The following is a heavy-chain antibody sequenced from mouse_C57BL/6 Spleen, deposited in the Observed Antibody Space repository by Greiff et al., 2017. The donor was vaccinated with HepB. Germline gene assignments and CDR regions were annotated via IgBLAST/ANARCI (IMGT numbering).Heavy chain of an antibody. J-gene: IGHJ3*01. V-gene: IGHV5-9*01. CDR1: GFTFSSYT. CDR3: ARQSGWFAY. D-gene: IGHD1-3*01. Sequence: EVKLVESGGGLVKPGGSLKLSCAASGFTFSSYTMSWVRQTPEKRLEWVATISGGGGNTYYPDSVKGRFTISRDNAKNTLYRQMSSLRSEDTALYYCARQSGWFAYWGQGTLVTVSA. CDR2: ISGGGGNT.